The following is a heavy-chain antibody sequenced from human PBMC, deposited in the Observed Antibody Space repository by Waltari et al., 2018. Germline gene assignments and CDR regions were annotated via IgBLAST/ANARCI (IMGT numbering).Heavy chain of an antibody. D-gene: IGHD1-26*01. J-gene: IGHJ5*02. Sequence: QVHLEQSGAEVTKPGSSVRVSCMASGGSYSNFRESVLSWVRQAPGHGLEGLVGISPFIGTTNYAQKFQGRLSITADEASKTVYMELSSLRSEDTAVYYCARVGDQYDRTDGGPLDPWGQGTLVTVSS. CDR3: ARVGDQYDRTDGGPLDP. CDR2: ISPFIGTT. V-gene: IGHV1-69*12. CDR1: GGSYSNFRESV.